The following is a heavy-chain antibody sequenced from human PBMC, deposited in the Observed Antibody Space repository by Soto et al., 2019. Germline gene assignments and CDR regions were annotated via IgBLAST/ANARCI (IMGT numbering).Heavy chain of an antibody. CDR3: ARDRATAMADYYYGMDV. V-gene: IGHV1-69*13. CDR1: GGTFSSYA. CDR2: IIPIFGTA. Sequence: SVKVSCKASGGTFSSYAISWVRQAPGQGLEWMGGIIPIFGTANYAQKFQGRVTITADESTSTAYMELSSLRSEDTAVYYCARDRATAMADYYYGMDVWGQGTTVTVSS. D-gene: IGHD5-18*01. J-gene: IGHJ6*02.